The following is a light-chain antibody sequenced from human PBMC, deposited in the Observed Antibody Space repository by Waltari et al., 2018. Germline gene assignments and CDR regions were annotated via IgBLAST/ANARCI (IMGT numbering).Light chain of an antibody. V-gene: IGLV4-69*01. CDR2: VNSDGSH. CDR3: QTGGHGTWV. CDR1: SGHSITA. Sequence: QLVLPQSPSASASLGASVKLTSTLRSGHSITAIPWLQQQPEKGPRYLMKVNSDGSHSKGDEIPDRFSGSTSGAERYLTISSVQPEDEADYYCQTGGHGTWVFGGGTKLTVL. J-gene: IGLJ3*02.